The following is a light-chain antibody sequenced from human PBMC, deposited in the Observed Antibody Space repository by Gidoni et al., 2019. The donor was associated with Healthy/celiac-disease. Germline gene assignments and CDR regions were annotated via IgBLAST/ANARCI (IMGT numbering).Light chain of an antibody. CDR2: YDD. CDR1: SSNIGHSA. Sequence: QSVLTQPPSVSEAPRQRVTISCSGSSSNIGHSAVHWYQQLTGKDPKLLLYYDDLLPSGVSDRFSGSKSGTSASLAISVLQSEDEADYFCAAWDDSLNGPVFGGGTTLTVL. CDR3: AAWDDSLNGPV. V-gene: IGLV1-36*01. J-gene: IGLJ3*02.